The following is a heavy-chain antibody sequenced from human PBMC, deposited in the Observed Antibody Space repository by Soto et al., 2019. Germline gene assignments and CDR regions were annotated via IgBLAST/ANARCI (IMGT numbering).Heavy chain of an antibody. J-gene: IGHJ5*02. CDR1: GGSISSSSYY. CDR3: ARHPDYGDYGYNWFDP. D-gene: IGHD4-17*01. CDR2: IYYSGST. V-gene: IGHV4-39*01. Sequence: QLQLQESGPGLVKPSETLSLTCTVSGGSISSSSYYWGWIRQPPGKGLEWIGSIYYSGSTYYNPSLKSRVTISVDTSKNQFSLKLSSVTAADTAVYYCARHPDYGDYGYNWFDPWGQGTLVTVSS.